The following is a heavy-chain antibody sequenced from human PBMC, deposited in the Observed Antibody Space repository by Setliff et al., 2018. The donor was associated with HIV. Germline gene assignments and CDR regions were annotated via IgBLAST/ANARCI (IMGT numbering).Heavy chain of an antibody. D-gene: IGHD3-22*01. CDR2: FDPEDVET. CDR3: ATVRRYYYDSSGQEYFQH. CDR1: GYTLAELS. V-gene: IGHV1-24*01. Sequence: ASVKVSCKVSGYTLAELSIHWVRQAPGKGLEWMGGFDPEDVETVYARKFQGRVTMTEDTSTDTAYMELSSLRSEDTAVYYCATVRRYYYDSSGQEYFQHWGQGTLVTVSS. J-gene: IGHJ1*01.